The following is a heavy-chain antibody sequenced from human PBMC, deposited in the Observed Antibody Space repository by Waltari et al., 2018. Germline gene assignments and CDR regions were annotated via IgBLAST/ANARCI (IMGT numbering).Heavy chain of an antibody. CDR2: INHSGST. D-gene: IGHD2-15*01. Sequence: QLQLQQWGAGLLKRSGPLSITCAHYGGSFSGSYCSWTRQPPGKGLELIGEINHSGSTNYNPSLKSRVTISVDTSKNQFSLKLSSGTAADTAVYYCARVGGRYCSGGSCPGDFDSWGQGTLVTVSS. J-gene: IGHJ5*01. CDR3: ARVGGRYCSGGSCPGDFDS. CDR1: GGSFSGSY. V-gene: IGHV4-34*01.